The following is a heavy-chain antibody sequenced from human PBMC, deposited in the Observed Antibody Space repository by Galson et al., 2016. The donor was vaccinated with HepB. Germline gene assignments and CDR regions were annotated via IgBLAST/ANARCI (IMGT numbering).Heavy chain of an antibody. CDR2: ISGDGGNT. CDR1: GFTFDDHG. D-gene: IGHD3-3*01. Sequence: SLRLSCAASGFTFDDHGMHWVRQAPGQGLEWVALISGDGGNTYYADSVKGRFTISRVNSKNSLYLQMNSLRTEDTALYYCAKEEVWSGYYFYYGIDVWGQGTMVTVSS. J-gene: IGHJ6*02. V-gene: IGHV3-43*02. CDR3: AKEEVWSGYYFYYGIDV.